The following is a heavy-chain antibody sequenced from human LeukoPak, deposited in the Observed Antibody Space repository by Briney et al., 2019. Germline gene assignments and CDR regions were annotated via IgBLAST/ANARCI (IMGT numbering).Heavy chain of an antibody. J-gene: IGHJ6*02. V-gene: IGHV3-33*01. CDR2: IWYDGSNK. Sequence: GRSLRLSCAASGFTFSSYGMHWVRQAPGKGLEWVAVIWYDGSNKYYADSVKGRFTISRDNSKNTLYPQMNSLRAEDTAVYYCAREVQYYYYGMDVWGQGTTVTVSS. CDR1: GFTFSSYG. D-gene: IGHD3-10*01. CDR3: AREVQYYYYGMDV.